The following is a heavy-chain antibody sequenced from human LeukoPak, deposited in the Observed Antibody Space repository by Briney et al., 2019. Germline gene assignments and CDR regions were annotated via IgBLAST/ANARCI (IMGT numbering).Heavy chain of an antibody. CDR1: GYSFTSYW. Sequence: GESLKISCKASGYSFTSYWIGWVRQMPGKGLEWMGIIYPGDSDTRYSPSFQGQVTISADKSINTAYLQWNSLKASDTAMYYCARFVGACSGGSCYSVYWGQGTLVTVSS. CDR3: ARFVGACSGGSCYSVY. J-gene: IGHJ4*02. D-gene: IGHD2-15*01. CDR2: IYPGDSDT. V-gene: IGHV5-51*01.